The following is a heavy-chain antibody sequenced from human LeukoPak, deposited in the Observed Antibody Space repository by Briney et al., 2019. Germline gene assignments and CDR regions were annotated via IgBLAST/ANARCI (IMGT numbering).Heavy chain of an antibody. D-gene: IGHD3-3*01. V-gene: IGHV3-53*04. CDR2: IYSAGGT. Sequence: PGGSLRLSCAASGFTVSSNYMTWVRQAPGKGLEWVSLIYSAGGTYYTDSVKGRFTISRHSSKNTLYLQMNSLRGEDTAVYYCARSLGRITISGVVPYGMDVWGQGTTVTVSS. CDR1: GFTVSSNY. CDR3: ARSLGRITISGVVPYGMDV. J-gene: IGHJ6*02.